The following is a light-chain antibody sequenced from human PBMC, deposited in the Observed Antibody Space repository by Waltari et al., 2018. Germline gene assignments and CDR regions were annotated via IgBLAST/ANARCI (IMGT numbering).Light chain of an antibody. J-gene: IGLJ3*02. V-gene: IGLV1-40*01. CDR2: GNS. CDR3: QSYDSSLSGFWV. CDR1: SSNIGAGYD. Sequence: QSVLTQPPSVSGAPGQRVTISCPGSSSNIGAGYDVPWYQQRPGTAPKLLTYGNSNRPSGVPDRFSGSKSDTSASLAITGLQAEDEADYYCQSYDSSLSGFWVFGGGTKLTVL.